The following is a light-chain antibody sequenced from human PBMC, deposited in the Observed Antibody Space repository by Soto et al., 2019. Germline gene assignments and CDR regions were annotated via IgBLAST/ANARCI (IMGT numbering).Light chain of an antibody. CDR3: QQYGSSEWT. CDR1: QSVNSFY. Sequence: EIVLTQSPGTLSLSPRERATLSCRASQSVNSFYLAWYQQRPGQAPRLLIYAASSRATGIPDRFSGSGSGTDFTLTISRLEPEDFAVYYCQQYGSSEWTFGQGTKVDIK. J-gene: IGKJ1*01. V-gene: IGKV3-20*01. CDR2: AAS.